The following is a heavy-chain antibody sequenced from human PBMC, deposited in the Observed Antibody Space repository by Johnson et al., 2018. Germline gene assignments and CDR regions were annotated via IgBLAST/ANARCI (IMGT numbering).Heavy chain of an antibody. D-gene: IGHD3-10*01. J-gene: IGHJ6*03. CDR3: AKEGHTHLLRGYSYYMDV. Sequence: QVQLVESGGGVVQPGTSLRLSCAASGFTFSSSGMHWVRQVPGKGLEWVAVISYDGSKQYSADSVKGRFTISRDNSKNSLNLQMNSLRAEDTAVYYCAKEGHTHLLRGYSYYMDVWGKGTTVTVSS. V-gene: IGHV3-30*18. CDR1: GFTFSSSG. CDR2: ISYDGSKQ.